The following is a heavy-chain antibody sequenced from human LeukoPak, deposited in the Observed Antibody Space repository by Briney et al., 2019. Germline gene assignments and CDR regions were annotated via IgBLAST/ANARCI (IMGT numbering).Heavy chain of an antibody. CDR1: GFTFSSYA. CDR3: ARVGAPLFGNYGGTFDY. D-gene: IGHD4-23*01. CDR2: ISGSVGST. Sequence: TGGSLRLSCAASGFTFSSYAMSWVRQAPGKGLEWVSAISGSVGSTYYADSVKGRFTISRDNSKNTLYLQMNSLRAEDTAVYYCARVGAPLFGNYGGTFDYWGQGTLVTVSS. J-gene: IGHJ4*02. V-gene: IGHV3-23*01.